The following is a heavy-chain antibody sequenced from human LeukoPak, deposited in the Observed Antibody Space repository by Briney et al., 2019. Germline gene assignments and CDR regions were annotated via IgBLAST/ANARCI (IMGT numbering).Heavy chain of an antibody. V-gene: IGHV3-21*01. CDR1: GFTFSSYS. CDR2: ISSSSSYI. Sequence: GGSLRLFCAASGFTFSSYSMNWLRQAPGKGLEWVSSISSSSSYIYYADSVKGRFTISRDNAKNSLYLQMNSLRAEDTAVYYCARDPGYCSSTSCSPWGQGTLVTVSS. D-gene: IGHD2-2*01. J-gene: IGHJ5*02. CDR3: ARDPGYCSSTSCSP.